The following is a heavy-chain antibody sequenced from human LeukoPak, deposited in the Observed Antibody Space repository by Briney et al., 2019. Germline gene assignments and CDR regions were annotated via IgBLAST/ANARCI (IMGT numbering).Heavy chain of an antibody. CDR2: MSNSGENT. J-gene: IGHJ4*02. V-gene: IGHV3-30*18. CDR3: AKDPGDTAMVFDY. D-gene: IGHD5-18*01. CDR1: GFTFSSYS. Sequence: GGSLRLSCAASGFTFSSYSMQWVRQTPGKGLEWVGIMSNSGENTFYGEAVKGRFTISRDNSQNTLYLQMNSLRAEDTAVYYCAKDPGDTAMVFDYWGQGTLVTVSS.